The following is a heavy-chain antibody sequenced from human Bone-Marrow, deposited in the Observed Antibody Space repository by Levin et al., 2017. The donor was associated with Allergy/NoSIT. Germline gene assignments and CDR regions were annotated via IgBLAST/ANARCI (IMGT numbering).Heavy chain of an antibody. D-gene: IGHD5-12*01. J-gene: IGHJ4*02. CDR2: ISYDGSNK. CDR3: ARDLLRRDYSGYDPHFDY. Sequence: GGSLRLSCAASGFTFSSYAMHWVRQAPGKGLEWVAVISYDGSNKYYADSVKGRFTISRDNSKNTLYLQMNSLRAEDTAVYYCARDLLRRDYSGYDPHFDYWGQGTLVTVSS. CDR1: GFTFSSYA. V-gene: IGHV3-30-3*01.